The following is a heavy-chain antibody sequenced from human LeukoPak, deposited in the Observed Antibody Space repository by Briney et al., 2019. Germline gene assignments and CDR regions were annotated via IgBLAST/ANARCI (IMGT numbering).Heavy chain of an antibody. CDR1: GYTFTGYY. CDR3: ARDGYQLLSDAFDI. D-gene: IGHD2-2*01. J-gene: IGHJ3*02. Sequence: ASVRVSCKASGYTFTGYYMHWVRQAPGQGLEWMGWINPNSGGTNYAQKFQGRVTMTRDTSISTVYMELSSLRSEDTAVYYCARDGYQLLSDAFDIWGQGTMVTVSS. V-gene: IGHV1-2*02. CDR2: INPNSGGT.